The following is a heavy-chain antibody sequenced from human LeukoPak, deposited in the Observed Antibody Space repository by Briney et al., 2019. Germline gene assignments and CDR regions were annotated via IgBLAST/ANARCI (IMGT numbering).Heavy chain of an antibody. CDR3: AKRGYDYFTNWFDP. CDR1: GFTFSSYG. D-gene: IGHD5-12*01. V-gene: IGHV3-30*18. Sequence: GGSLRLSCAASGFTFSSYGMHWVRQAPGKGLEWVAVISYDGSNKYYADSVKGRFTISRDNSKNTLYLQMNSLRAEDTAVYYCAKRGYDYFTNWFDPWDQGTLVTVSS. CDR2: ISYDGSNK. J-gene: IGHJ5*02.